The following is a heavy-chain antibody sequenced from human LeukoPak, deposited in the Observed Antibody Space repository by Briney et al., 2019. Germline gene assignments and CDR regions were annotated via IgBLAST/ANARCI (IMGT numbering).Heavy chain of an antibody. Sequence: GGSLRLSCVGSGFTFSSYSMNWVRQAPGKGLEWISDISSSNSTTYYTDSVKGRFTISRDNAKNSLYLQMNSLRAEDTAVYYCARDLGAGYWGQGTLVTVSS. CDR3: ARDLGAGY. CDR1: GFTFSSYS. CDR2: ISSSNSTT. V-gene: IGHV3-48*01. D-gene: IGHD3-10*01. J-gene: IGHJ4*02.